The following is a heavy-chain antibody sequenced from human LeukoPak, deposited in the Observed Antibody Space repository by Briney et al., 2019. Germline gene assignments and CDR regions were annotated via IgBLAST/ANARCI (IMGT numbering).Heavy chain of an antibody. CDR2: FNLGGGT. Sequence: PSGTLSLTCAVSGDSVSSDNWWCWVRQPPGRGLEWIGEFNLGGGTNYNPSLRSRLTISVDAAKSQASLKLSSVTPVDTALYYCARIYNDTSGNHNQAFDMWGQGTMVTVSS. CDR3: ARIYNDTSGNHNQAFDM. J-gene: IGHJ3*02. V-gene: IGHV4-4*02. CDR1: GDSVSSDNW. D-gene: IGHD3-22*01.